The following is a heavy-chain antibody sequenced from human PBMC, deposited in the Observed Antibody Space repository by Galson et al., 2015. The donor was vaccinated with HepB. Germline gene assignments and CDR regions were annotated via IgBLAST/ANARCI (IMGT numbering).Heavy chain of an antibody. Sequence: SETLSLTCTVSGGSVSSGSYYWSWIRQPPGKGLEWIGYIYYSGSTNYNPSLKSRVTISVDTSKNQFSLKLNSVTAADTAVYYCARYYDFWSAFDYWGQGTLVTVSS. CDR2: IYYSGST. V-gene: IGHV4-61*01. CDR3: ARYYDFWSAFDY. D-gene: IGHD3-3*01. CDR1: GGSVSSGSYY. J-gene: IGHJ4*02.